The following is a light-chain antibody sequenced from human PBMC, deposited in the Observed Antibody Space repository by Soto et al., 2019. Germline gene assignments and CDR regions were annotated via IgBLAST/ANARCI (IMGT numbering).Light chain of an antibody. CDR2: WAS. Sequence: DIVMTQSPDSLAVSLGERATINCKSSQSVLYDANNKSYLAWYQQKPGQPPKLLINWASTRESGVPDRFSGSGSGTDFTLTISSLQAEDVAVYYCQQYYDTPLTFGGGTKVE. CDR1: QSVLYDANNKSY. J-gene: IGKJ4*01. CDR3: QQYYDTPLT. V-gene: IGKV4-1*01.